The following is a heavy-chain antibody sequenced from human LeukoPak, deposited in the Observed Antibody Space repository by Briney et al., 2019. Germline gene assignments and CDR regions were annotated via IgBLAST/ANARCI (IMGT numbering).Heavy chain of an antibody. Sequence: GGSLRLSCAASGFTFDDYAMHWVRQAPGKGLEWVSGISWNSGSIGYADSVKGRFTISRDNAKNSLYLQMNSLRAEDTALYYCAKGRIDFWSGHYYYGMGVWGQGTTVTVSS. CDR1: GFTFDDYA. CDR2: ISWNSGSI. V-gene: IGHV3-9*01. CDR3: AKGRIDFWSGHYYYGMGV. J-gene: IGHJ6*02. D-gene: IGHD3-3*01.